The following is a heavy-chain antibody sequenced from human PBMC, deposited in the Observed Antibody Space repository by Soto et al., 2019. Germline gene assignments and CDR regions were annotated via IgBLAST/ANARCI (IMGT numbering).Heavy chain of an antibody. J-gene: IGHJ4*02. CDR3: ATSPGIAVA. Sequence: QVQLVESGGGVVQPGRSLRLSCAASGFTFSSYGMHWVRQAPGKGLEWVAVIWCDGSNKYYADSVKGRFTISRDNSKNTLYLQMNSLRAEDTAVYYCATSPGIAVAWGQGTLVTVSS. CDR1: GFTFSSYG. D-gene: IGHD6-19*01. V-gene: IGHV3-33*01. CDR2: IWCDGSNK.